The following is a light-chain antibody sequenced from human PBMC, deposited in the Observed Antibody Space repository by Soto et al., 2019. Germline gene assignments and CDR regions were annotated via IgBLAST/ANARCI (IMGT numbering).Light chain of an antibody. CDR3: CSYTSTNTRV. CDR2: DVS. CDR1: SSDVGGYNY. Sequence: QSALTQPASVSGSPGQSITISCTGTSSDVGGYNYVSWYQQHPGKAPKLMIYDVSNRPSGVSNRFSGSKSGNTASLTISGLQAEDEADCYCCSYTSTNTRVLGGGTKPTVL. J-gene: IGLJ2*01. V-gene: IGLV2-14*01.